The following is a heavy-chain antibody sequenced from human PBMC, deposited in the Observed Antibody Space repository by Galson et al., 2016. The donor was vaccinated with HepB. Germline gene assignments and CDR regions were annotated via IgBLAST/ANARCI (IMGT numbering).Heavy chain of an antibody. CDR2: ITWNSGAT. Sequence: SLRLSCAASGFTFDDHAMHWVRRAPGRGLEWVARITWNSGATGYAASLSGRFTISRDNAKNSLYLHMSRLTAGDSATYYCARDPGALTGTYQYFDLWGRGAPVTVSP. CDR1: GFTFDDHA. CDR3: ARDPGALTGTYQYFDL. J-gene: IGHJ2*01. V-gene: IGHV3-9*01. D-gene: IGHD7-27*01.